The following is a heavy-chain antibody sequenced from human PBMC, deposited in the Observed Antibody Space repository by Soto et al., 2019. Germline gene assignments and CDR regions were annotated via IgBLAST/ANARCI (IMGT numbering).Heavy chain of an antibody. CDR2: IYYSGST. V-gene: IGHV4-39*01. CDR1: GGSISSSSYY. Sequence: SETLSLTCTVSGGSISSSSYYWGWIRQPPGKGLEWIGSIYYSGSTYYNPSLKSRVTISVDTSKNQFSLKLSSVTAADTAVYYCARLYIAAQNWFDPWGQGTLVTVS. D-gene: IGHD6-13*01. J-gene: IGHJ5*02. CDR3: ARLYIAAQNWFDP.